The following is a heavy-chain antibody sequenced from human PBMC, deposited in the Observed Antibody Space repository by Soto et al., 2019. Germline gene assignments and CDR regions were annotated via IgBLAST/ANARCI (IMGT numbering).Heavy chain of an antibody. D-gene: IGHD3-22*01. J-gene: IGHJ4*02. Sequence: VKVSCKASGYTFTSYYVFWVRQAPGQGLEWMGIINPSGGSTRYAQKFQGRVTMTRDTSTTTVYMELSSLRSEDTAVYYCARSHDSSGYGDYWGQGALVTVSS. V-gene: IGHV1-46*01. CDR2: INPSGGST. CDR3: ARSHDSSGYGDY. CDR1: GYTFTSYY.